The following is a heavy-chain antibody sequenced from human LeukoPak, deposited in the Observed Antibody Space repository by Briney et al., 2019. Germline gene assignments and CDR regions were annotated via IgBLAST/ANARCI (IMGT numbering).Heavy chain of an antibody. Sequence: GGSLRLSCAASGFTFSSYWIGWVRQMPGKGLEWMGIIYPGDSDTRYSPSFQGQVTISADKSISTAYLQWSSLKASDTAMYYCARPTLEMATTSPYYFDYWGQGTLVTVSS. J-gene: IGHJ4*02. CDR2: IYPGDSDT. CDR1: GFTFSSYW. D-gene: IGHD5-24*01. CDR3: ARPTLEMATTSPYYFDY. V-gene: IGHV5-51*01.